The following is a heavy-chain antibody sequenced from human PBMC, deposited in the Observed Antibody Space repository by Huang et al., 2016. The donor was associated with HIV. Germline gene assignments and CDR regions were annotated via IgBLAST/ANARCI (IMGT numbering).Heavy chain of an antibody. D-gene: IGHD6-13*01. J-gene: IGHJ6*02. CDR2: IHYSGST. V-gene: IGHV4-59*01. Sequence: QVQLQESGPGLVKPSETLSLTCTVSGGSISSYYWSWIRQPPGKGLEWIGYIHYSGSTNYNPPLKSRVTTSVDTSKNQCFLKLSSVTAADTAVYYCARGGPYSRDYYYYGMDVWGQGTTVTVSS. CDR1: GGSISSYY. CDR3: ARGGPYSRDYYYYGMDV.